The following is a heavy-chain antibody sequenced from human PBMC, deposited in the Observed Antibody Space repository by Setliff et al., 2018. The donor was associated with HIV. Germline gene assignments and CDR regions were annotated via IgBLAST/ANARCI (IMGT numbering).Heavy chain of an antibody. CDR3: ARAARGGLQYGPTGHAFDI. V-gene: IGHV1-69*10. J-gene: IGHJ3*02. CDR2: ISPILGTT. CDR1: GGSFNNYA. Sequence: ASVKVSCKAAGGSFNNYAISWVRQAPGQGLEWVGGISPILGTTDSGPRFHGRVTITADKSTNTVYIELSSLRSEDTALYYCARAARGGLQYGPTGHAFDIWGQGTMVTVSS. D-gene: IGHD1-1*01.